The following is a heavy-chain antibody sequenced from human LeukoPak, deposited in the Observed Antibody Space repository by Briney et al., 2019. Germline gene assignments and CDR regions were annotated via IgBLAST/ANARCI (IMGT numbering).Heavy chain of an antibody. CDR3: GRNLGSGSDH. CDR1: VASVSSDY. V-gene: IGHV4-59*02. Sequence: PSETLSLTCSVSVASVSSDYWNWIRQSPGRGLEWIGYTHYRGDINYNPSLKSRLTMSVDASSNQVSLKLSSVTAADAAVYYCGRNLGSGSDHWGQGTLVTVSS. D-gene: IGHD3-10*01. J-gene: IGHJ4*02. CDR2: THYRGDI.